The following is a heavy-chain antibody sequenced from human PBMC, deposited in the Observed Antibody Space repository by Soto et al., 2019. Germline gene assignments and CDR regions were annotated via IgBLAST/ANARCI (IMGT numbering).Heavy chain of an antibody. CDR2: IWYDGSNK. V-gene: IGHV3-33*01. Sequence: QVQLVESGGGVVQPGRSLRLSCAASGFTFSSYGMHWVRQAPGKGLEWVAVIWYDGSNKYYADSVKGRFTISRDNSKNALDLQMNSLRAEDTAVYYCARVNRAYDSLDYWGQGTLVTVSS. CDR1: GFTFSSYG. CDR3: ARVNRAYDSLDY. J-gene: IGHJ4*02. D-gene: IGHD3-22*01.